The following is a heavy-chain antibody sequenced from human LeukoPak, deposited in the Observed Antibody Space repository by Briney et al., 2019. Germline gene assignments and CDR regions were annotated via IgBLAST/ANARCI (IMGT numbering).Heavy chain of an antibody. CDR3: AKVLSDYYDSSAYSN. J-gene: IGHJ4*02. CDR1: GYTFINFY. V-gene: IGHV1-2*02. Sequence: ASVKVSCKTSGYTFINFYIHWVRQAPGQGLEWMGWIKPNTGGTNYAQKFQGRVTMTRDTSISTAYMELSRLRSDDTALYYCAKVLSDYYDSSAYSNWGQGTLVTVSS. CDR2: IKPNTGGT. D-gene: IGHD3-22*01.